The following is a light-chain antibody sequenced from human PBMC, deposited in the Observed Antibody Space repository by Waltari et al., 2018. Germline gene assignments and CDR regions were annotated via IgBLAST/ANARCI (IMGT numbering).Light chain of an antibody. Sequence: DIQMTQSPFTLPASVGDRVAITCRASQSVKNNLAWYQQKPGKAPKVLIHKASRLESGVPSRFSGSGYGTEFTLTISSLQPDDFATYYCQEYDSLPVTFGGGTKVEIK. CDR2: KAS. CDR1: QSVKNN. J-gene: IGKJ4*01. CDR3: QEYDSLPVT. V-gene: IGKV1-5*03.